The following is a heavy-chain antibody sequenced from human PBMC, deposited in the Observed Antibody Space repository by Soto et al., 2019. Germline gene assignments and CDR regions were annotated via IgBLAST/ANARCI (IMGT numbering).Heavy chain of an antibody. Sequence: DVQLVESGGGLVQPGGSLRLSCVASRFFFSGYEMNWVRQAPGKGLEWISYISTTDIIYQADSVKGRFTISRDNAQNSLYLQMNSLTAEDTAVYYCAREIVAGGYFDYWGQGTVVTVSS. CDR2: ISTTDII. D-gene: IGHD2-21*01. V-gene: IGHV3-48*03. CDR3: AREIVAGGYFDY. J-gene: IGHJ4*02. CDR1: RFFFSGYE.